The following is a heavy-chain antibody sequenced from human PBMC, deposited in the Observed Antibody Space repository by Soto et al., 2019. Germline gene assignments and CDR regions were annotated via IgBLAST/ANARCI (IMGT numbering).Heavy chain of an antibody. CDR3: AKARYGSGIFDY. V-gene: IGHV3-30*18. CDR2: ISYDGSNK. D-gene: IGHD3-10*01. CDR1: GFTFSSYG. J-gene: IGHJ4*02. Sequence: GGSLRLSCAASGFTFSSYGMHWVRQAPGKGLEWVAVISYDGSNKYYADSVKGRFTISRDNSKNTLYLQMNSLRAEDTAVYYCAKARYGSGIFDYWGQGTLVTVSS.